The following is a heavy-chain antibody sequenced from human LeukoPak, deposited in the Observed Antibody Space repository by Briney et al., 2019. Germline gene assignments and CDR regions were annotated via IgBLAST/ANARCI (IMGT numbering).Heavy chain of an antibody. V-gene: IGHV1-2*02. J-gene: IGHJ4*02. CDR2: INPNSGGT. D-gene: IGHD5-18*01. CDR3: ARVHNVDTATVSVPFDY. CDR1: GYTFTGYY. Sequence: ASVKVSCKASGYTFTGYYMHWVRQAPGQGLEWMGWINPNSGGTNYAQKFQGRVTMTRDTSISTAYMELSRLRSDDTAVYYCARVHNVDTATVSVPFDYWGQGTLVTVSS.